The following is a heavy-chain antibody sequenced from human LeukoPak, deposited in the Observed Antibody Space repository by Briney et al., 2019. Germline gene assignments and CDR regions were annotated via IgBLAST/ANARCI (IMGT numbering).Heavy chain of an antibody. CDR2: IIPIFGTA. CDR1: GGTFSSYA. D-gene: IGHD5-18*01. CDR3: AKDVIRTLGEYSYGSTGRSHGLTDY. J-gene: IGHJ4*02. Sequence: SVKVSCKASGGTFSSYAISWVRQAPGQGLEWMGGIIPIFGTANYAQKFQGRVTITTDESTSTAYMELSSLRSEDTAVYYCAKDVIRTLGEYSYGSTGRSHGLTDYWGQGTLVTVSS. V-gene: IGHV1-69*05.